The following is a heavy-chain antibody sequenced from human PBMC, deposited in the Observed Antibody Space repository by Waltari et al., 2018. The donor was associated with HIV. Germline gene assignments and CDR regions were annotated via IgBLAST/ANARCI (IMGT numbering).Heavy chain of an antibody. V-gene: IGHV3-33*01. CDR2: IWYDGSKK. Sequence: VQLEESGGGVVQPGRSRRLSCAASGFRVSDYGMHWVRQAPGKGLQWVAVIWYDGSKKEYSDSGKCRFTISKDNSKNTLFLQMNSLRVDDTAVYFCARVPFASSWSADSFDVWGPGTRITVSS. J-gene: IGHJ3*01. CDR3: ARVPFASSWSADSFDV. CDR1: GFRVSDYG. D-gene: IGHD6-13*01.